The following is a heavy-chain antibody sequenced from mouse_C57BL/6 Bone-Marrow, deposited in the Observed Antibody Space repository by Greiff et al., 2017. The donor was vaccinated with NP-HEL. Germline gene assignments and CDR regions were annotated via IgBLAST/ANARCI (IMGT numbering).Heavy chain of an antibody. CDR2: ISYDGSN. CDR1: GYSITSGYY. V-gene: IGHV3-6*01. Sequence: EVKVEESGPGLVKPSQSLSLTCSVTGYSITSGYYWNWIRQFPGNKLEWMGYISYDGSNNYNPSLKNRISITRDTSKNQFFLKLNSVTTEDTATYYCARGGYGSSLAWFAYWGQGTLVTVSA. J-gene: IGHJ3*01. D-gene: IGHD1-1*01. CDR3: ARGGYGSSLAWFAY.